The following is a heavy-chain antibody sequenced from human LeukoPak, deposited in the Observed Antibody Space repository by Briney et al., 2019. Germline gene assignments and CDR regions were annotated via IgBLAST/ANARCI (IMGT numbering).Heavy chain of an antibody. CDR3: ARDRYSYGTAGYSDY. CDR2: IIPILGIA. CDR1: GGTFSSYA. V-gene: IGHV1-69*04. D-gene: IGHD5-18*01. J-gene: IGHJ4*02. Sequence: ASVKVSCKASGGTFSSYAISWVRQAPGQGLEWMGRIIPILGIANYAQKFQGRVTITADKSTSTAYMELSSLRSEDTAVYYCARDRYSYGTAGYSDYWGQGTLVTVSS.